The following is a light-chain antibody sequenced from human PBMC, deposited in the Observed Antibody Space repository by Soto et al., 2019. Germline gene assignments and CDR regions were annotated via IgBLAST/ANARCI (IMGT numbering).Light chain of an antibody. Sequence: QSALTQPASVSGSPGQSVTISCSGSSSDVGAYNYVSWYQRLPGKAPKLMIYDVTNRPSGVSNRFSGSKSGNTASLTISGLQAEDEADYFCSSYTSSSTVVFGGGTKLTVL. CDR2: DVT. J-gene: IGLJ3*02. CDR3: SSYTSSSTVV. CDR1: SSDVGAYNY. V-gene: IGLV2-14*01.